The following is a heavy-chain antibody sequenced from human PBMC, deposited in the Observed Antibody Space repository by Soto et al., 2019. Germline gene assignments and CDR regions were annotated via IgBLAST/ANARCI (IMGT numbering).Heavy chain of an antibody. D-gene: IGHD3-3*01. V-gene: IGHV6-1*01. CDR2: TYYRSKWYN. CDR3: ARDLPPSPYYDFWSGYYPYYYMDV. CDR1: GDSVSSNSAA. J-gene: IGHJ6*03. Sequence: SLTCAISGDSVSSNSAAWNWIRQSPSRGLEWLGRTYYRSKWYNDYAVSVKSRITINPDTSKNQFSLQLNSVTPEDTAVYYCARDLPPSPYYDFWSGYYPYYYMDVWGKGTTVTVSS.